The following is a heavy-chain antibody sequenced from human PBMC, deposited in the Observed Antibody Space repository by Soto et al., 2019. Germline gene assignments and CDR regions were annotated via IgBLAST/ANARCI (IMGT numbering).Heavy chain of an antibody. Sequence: GGSLRLSCAASGFTFINAWMSWVRQAPGKGLEWVGRIKSKTDGGTTDYAAPVKGRFTISRDDSKNTLYLQMNSLKTEDTAVYYCTTVGSGYSYGHDLGYGMDVWGQGTTVTVSS. CDR3: TTVGSGYSYGHDLGYGMDV. CDR2: IKSKTDGGTT. CDR1: GFTFINAW. V-gene: IGHV3-15*01. J-gene: IGHJ6*02. D-gene: IGHD5-18*01.